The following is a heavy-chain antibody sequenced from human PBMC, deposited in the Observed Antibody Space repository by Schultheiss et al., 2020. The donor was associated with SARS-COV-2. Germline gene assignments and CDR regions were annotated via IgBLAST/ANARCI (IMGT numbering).Heavy chain of an antibody. CDR2: IYYSGST. V-gene: IGHV4-39*01. CDR3: ARQGGHIVATPRAGFDY. J-gene: IGHJ4*02. D-gene: IGHD5-12*01. Sequence: SETLSLTCTVSGGSISSSSYYWGWIRQPPGKGLEWIGSIYYSGSTYYNPSLKSRVTISVDTSKNQFSLKLSSVTAADTAVYYCARQGGHIVATPRAGFDYWGQGTLVTV. CDR1: GGSISSSSYY.